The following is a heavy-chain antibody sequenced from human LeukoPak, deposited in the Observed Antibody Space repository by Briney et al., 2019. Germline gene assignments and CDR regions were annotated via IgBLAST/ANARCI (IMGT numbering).Heavy chain of an antibody. D-gene: IGHD2-2*01. CDR1: GCTFSSYW. Sequence: GGSLRLSCAASGCTFSSYWMHWVRQAPGKGLVWVSRINTDGSSTSYADSVKGRFTISRDNAKNTLYLQMNSLRAEDTAVYYCARDQCTSTSCYGYNWFDPWGQGTLVTVSS. V-gene: IGHV3-74*01. CDR2: INTDGSST. J-gene: IGHJ5*02. CDR3: ARDQCTSTSCYGYNWFDP.